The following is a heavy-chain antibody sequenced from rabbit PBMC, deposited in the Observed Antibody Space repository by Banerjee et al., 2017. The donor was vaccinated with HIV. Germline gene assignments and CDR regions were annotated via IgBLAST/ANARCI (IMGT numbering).Heavy chain of an antibody. D-gene: IGHD4-2*01. CDR1: GFSFSNKCV. Sequence: QSLEESGGDLVKPEGSLTLTCTASGFSFSNKCVMCWVRQAPGKGLEWIACINTSSGNAVYANWAKGRFTISKTSSTTVTLQMTSLTAADTATYFCARDVAGREDFNLWGQGTLVTVS. J-gene: IGHJ4*01. CDR3: ARDVAGREDFNL. CDR2: INTSSGNA. V-gene: IGHV1S40*01.